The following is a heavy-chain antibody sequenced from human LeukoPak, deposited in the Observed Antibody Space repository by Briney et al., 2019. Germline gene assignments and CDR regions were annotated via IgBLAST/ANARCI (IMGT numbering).Heavy chain of an antibody. CDR2: IYYSGST. J-gene: IGHJ3*02. CDR1: GGSISSGGYY. V-gene: IGHV4-31*03. Sequence: SETLSLTCTVSGGSISSGGYYWSWIRQHPGKGLEWIGYIYYSGSTYYNPSLKSRVTISVDTSKNQFSLKLSSVTAADTAVFYCARPVAGTVDAFDIWGQGTMVTVSS. D-gene: IGHD6-19*01. CDR3: ARPVAGTVDAFDI.